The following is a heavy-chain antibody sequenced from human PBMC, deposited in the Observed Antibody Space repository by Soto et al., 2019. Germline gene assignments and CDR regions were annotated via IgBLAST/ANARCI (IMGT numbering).Heavy chain of an antibody. V-gene: IGHV3-9*01. CDR1: GFTFDDFS. CDR2: ISWNSGSI. CDR3: TRASHSDFGDYGYFEF. D-gene: IGHD4-17*01. J-gene: IGHJ4*02. Sequence: DVQLVESGGGLVQPGRSLRLSCAASGFTFDDFSMHWVRHTPGEGLEWVSGISWNSGSIGYADSVKGRFSISRDNAKNSLYLQLNRLRTEDTALYYCTRASHSDFGDYGYFEFWGQGTLVTV.